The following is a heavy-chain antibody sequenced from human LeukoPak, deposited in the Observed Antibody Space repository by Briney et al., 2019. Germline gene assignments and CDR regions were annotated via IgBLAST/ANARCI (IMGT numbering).Heavy chain of an antibody. J-gene: IGHJ4*02. D-gene: IGHD2/OR15-2a*01. CDR3: ARAPEGLRILSADY. CDR2: ISYDGSEK. CDR1: GFTFSNYG. Sequence: GGSLRLSCAVSGFTFSNYGMYWVRQAPGKGLEWVAVISYDGSEKYYADSVKGRFTISRDNSNNTLSVQMNSLRPEDTAVYYCARAPEGLRILSADYWGQGVLVTVSS. V-gene: IGHV3-30*03.